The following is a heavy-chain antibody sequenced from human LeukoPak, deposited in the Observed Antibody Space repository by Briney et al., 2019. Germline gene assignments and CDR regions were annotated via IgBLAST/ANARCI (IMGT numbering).Heavy chain of an antibody. CDR2: INHDGSER. J-gene: IGHJ4*02. D-gene: IGHD2-2*02. Sequence: GGSLRLSCAASGFTFSSYWMSWVRQVPGKGLEWVANINHDGSERYYVDSVKGRFTISRDNAKVSLYLQMNSLRAEDTAVYYCARLEYCTSSSCYSLRYWGQGTLVTVSS. V-gene: IGHV3-7*01. CDR3: ARLEYCTSSSCYSLRY. CDR1: GFTFSSYW.